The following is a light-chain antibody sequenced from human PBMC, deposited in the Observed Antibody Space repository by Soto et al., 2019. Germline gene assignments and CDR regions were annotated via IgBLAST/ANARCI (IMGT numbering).Light chain of an antibody. J-gene: IGKJ1*01. CDR3: QQYGDLPWT. CDR2: GAS. CDR1: EGVASNY. Sequence: LSQSAGALSLSLGDSATVFCRASEGVASNYLAWYQQKPGQAPRLLIYGASTRATGIPARFSGSGSGTEFTLTIVRLESEDFAGYFCQQYGDLPWTFGQGTKV. V-gene: IGKV3-20*01.